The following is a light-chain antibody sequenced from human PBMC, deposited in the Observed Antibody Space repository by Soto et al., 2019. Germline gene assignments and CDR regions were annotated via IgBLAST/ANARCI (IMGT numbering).Light chain of an antibody. J-gene: IGKJ1*01. CDR3: QQYNSYSWT. Sequence: DIQMTQSPSTLSASVGDRVTITGRASQSISSWLAWYQQKPGKPPKILIYDASSLESGVPSRFSGSGSGTEFTLTISRLQPDDFETYYCQQYNSYSWTFGQGTKVDIK. CDR1: QSISSW. V-gene: IGKV1-5*01. CDR2: DAS.